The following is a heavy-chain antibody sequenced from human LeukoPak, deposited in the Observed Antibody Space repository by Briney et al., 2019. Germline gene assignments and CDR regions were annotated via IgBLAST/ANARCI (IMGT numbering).Heavy chain of an antibody. Sequence: GGSLRLSCAASGFTFSSYWMHWVREAPGKGLGWVSRINSKGGSTSYADSVKGRFSISRDNTKKTLYLQMKSLRAQSTAVYYFARGNQYSSRSGKRYGIDFWGQGTMVTVSS. CDR2: INSKGGST. CDR1: GFTFSSYW. D-gene: IGHD6-13*01. V-gene: IGHV3-74*01. J-gene: IGHJ6*02. CDR3: ARGNQYSSRSGKRYGIDF.